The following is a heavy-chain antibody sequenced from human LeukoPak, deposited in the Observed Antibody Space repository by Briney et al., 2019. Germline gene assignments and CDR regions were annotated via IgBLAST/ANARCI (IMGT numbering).Heavy chain of an antibody. V-gene: IGHV1-2*06. J-gene: IGHJ4*02. CDR1: VCTFSIYA. CDR2: ITHNSGGT. D-gene: IGHD2-15*01. Sequence: ASLKVSCTASVCTFSIYAISCVRQSPRQGLERRGRITHNSGGTNYAQKFQVRVTMTRDTSISTAYMELSRLRSDDTAVYYCERTVVAAYPPFDYWGQETLVTVSS. CDR3: ERTVVAAYPPFDY.